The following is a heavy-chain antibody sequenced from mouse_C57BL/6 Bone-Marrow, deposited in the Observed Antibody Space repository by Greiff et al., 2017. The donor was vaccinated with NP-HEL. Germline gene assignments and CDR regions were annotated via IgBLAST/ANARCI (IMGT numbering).Heavy chain of an antibody. CDR1: GYTFTSYW. J-gene: IGHJ2*01. CDR3: ARYSNYVDY. D-gene: IGHD2-5*01. V-gene: IGHV1-52*01. CDR2: IDPSDSET. Sequence: QVQLKQPGAELVRPGSSVKLSCKASGYTFTSYWMHWVKQRPIQGLEWIGNIDPSDSETHYNQKFKDKATLTVDKSSSTAYMQLSSLTSEDSAVYYCARYSNYVDYWGQGTTLTVSS.